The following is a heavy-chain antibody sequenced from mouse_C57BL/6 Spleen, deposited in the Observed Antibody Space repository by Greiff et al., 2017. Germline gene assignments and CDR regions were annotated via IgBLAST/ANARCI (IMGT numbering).Heavy chain of an antibody. Sequence: EVKLVESGGGLVQPGGSMKLSCAASGFTFRDAWMDWVRQSPEKGLEWVAEIRNKANNHATYYAESVKGRFTISRDDCKSSVYLQMNSLRAKDTDIYYCTRLLRYYCDYWGQGTTRTVSS. D-gene: IGHD1-1*01. CDR2: IRNKANNHAT. V-gene: IGHV6-6*01. CDR1: GFTFRDAW. CDR3: TRLLRYYCDY. J-gene: IGHJ2*01.